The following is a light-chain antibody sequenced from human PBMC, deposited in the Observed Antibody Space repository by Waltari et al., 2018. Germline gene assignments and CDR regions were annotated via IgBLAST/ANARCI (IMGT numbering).Light chain of an antibody. CDR2: GAS. J-gene: IGKJ1*01. Sequence: DIQLTQSPSFLSASVGDRVTITCRASQDIRNYLAWYQQKPGSAPQFLIYGASTLQGGVPARFRGSGSGTEFTLTLTNLQPEDFATYYCQQPYFYPRTFGQGTKVDIK. CDR3: QQPYFYPRT. V-gene: IGKV1-9*01. CDR1: QDIRNY.